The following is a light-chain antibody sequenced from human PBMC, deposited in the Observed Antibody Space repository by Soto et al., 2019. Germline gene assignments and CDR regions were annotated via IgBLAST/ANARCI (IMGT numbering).Light chain of an antibody. V-gene: IGLV3-21*02. CDR3: QVWDSNSDPLYV. J-gene: IGLJ1*01. CDR1: NIGTKN. Sequence: SYELTQPPSVSVAPGQTARVSCGGTNIGTKNGHWYQQKQGQAPVLVVFVDSDRPSRISERFSGSSSGSAATLIISSVEAGDEADYYCQVWDSNSDPLYVFGAGTKVTVL. CDR2: VDS.